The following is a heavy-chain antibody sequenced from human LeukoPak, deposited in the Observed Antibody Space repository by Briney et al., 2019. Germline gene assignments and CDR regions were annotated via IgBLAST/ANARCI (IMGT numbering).Heavy chain of an antibody. J-gene: IGHJ4*02. CDR1: GYTFTSYG. CDR2: ISAYNGNT. Sequence: ASVKVSCKASGYTFTSYGISWVRQAPGQGLEWMGWISAYNGNTNYAQKLQGRVTMTTDTSTSTAYMELSSLRSEDTAVYYCARDGPYYYDSSGGFDYWGQGTLVTVSS. V-gene: IGHV1-18*01. D-gene: IGHD3-22*01. CDR3: ARDGPYYYDSSGGFDY.